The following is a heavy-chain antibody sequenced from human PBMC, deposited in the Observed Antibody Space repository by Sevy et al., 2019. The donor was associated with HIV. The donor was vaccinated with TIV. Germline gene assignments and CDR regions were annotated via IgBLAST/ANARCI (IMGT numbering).Heavy chain of an antibody. V-gene: IGHV3-30*18. CDR2: ISYDGSNK. Sequence: GGSLRLSCAASGFSFSSYGMHWVRQAPGKGLEWVAVISYDGSNKYYADSVKGRFTISRDNSNNTLYLQMTSLRAVDRAVYYCAKSPAAAGASFESWGQGVLVTVSS. D-gene: IGHD6-13*01. J-gene: IGHJ4*02. CDR3: AKSPAAAGASFES. CDR1: GFSFSSYG.